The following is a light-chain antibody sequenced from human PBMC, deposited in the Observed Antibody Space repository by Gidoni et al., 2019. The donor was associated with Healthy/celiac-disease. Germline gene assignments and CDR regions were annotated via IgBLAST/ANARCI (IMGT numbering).Light chain of an antibody. CDR1: QSVSSNY. CDR3: QQYGSSPRT. J-gene: IGKJ1*01. V-gene: IGKV3-20*01. Sequence: IVLTQSPGTLSLSPGERATLSCRASQSVSSNYLAWYQQKPGQTPRLLIYGASSRATGIPDRFSGSGSGTDFTLTSSRLEPEDFAVYYCQQYGSSPRTFGQGTKVEI. CDR2: GAS.